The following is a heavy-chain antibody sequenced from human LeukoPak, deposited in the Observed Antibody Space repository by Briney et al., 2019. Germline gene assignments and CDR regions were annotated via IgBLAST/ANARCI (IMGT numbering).Heavy chain of an antibody. CDR3: ATDSTQTRDYDSSGYYSFDY. J-gene: IGHJ4*02. CDR1: GYTFTGYY. Sequence: ASVKVSCKASGYTFTGYYMHWVRQAPGQGLEWMGGFDPEDGETIYAQKFQGRVTMTEDTSTDTAYMELSSLRSEDSAVYYCATDSTQTRDYDSSGYYSFDYWGQGTLVTVSS. CDR2: FDPEDGET. V-gene: IGHV1-24*01. D-gene: IGHD3-22*01.